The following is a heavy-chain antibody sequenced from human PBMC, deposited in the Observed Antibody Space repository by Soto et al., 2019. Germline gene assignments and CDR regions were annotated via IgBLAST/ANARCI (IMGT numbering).Heavy chain of an antibody. CDR1: GFTFSSHS. Sequence: EVQLVESGGGLVQPGGSLRLSCAASGFTFSSHSMNWVRQAPGKGLEWVSYISSSSSTIYYADSVKGRFTISRDNAKNSLYLQMNSLRAEDTAVYYCARADRGYAHGYYYYGMDVWGQGTTVTVSS. CDR2: ISSSSSTI. D-gene: IGHD5-12*01. J-gene: IGHJ6*02. CDR3: ARADRGYAHGYYYYGMDV. V-gene: IGHV3-48*01.